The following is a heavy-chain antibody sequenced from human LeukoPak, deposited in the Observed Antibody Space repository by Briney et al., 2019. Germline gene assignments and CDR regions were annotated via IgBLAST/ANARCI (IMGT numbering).Heavy chain of an antibody. D-gene: IGHD3-22*01. CDR1: ARSISSYY. CDR2: IYYSGST. V-gene: IGHV4-59*08. J-gene: IGHJ4*02. CDR3: ARGTVFYYDSSGSFDY. Sequence: PSETLSLTCTVSARSISSYYWSWIRQPPGKGREWIGYIYYSGSTNYNPSLKSRLTISVDTSKNQFSLKLSSVTAADTAVYYCARGTVFYYDSSGSFDYWGQGTLVTVSS.